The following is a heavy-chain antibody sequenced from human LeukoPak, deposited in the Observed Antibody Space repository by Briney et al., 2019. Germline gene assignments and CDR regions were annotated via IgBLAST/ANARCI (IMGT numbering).Heavy chain of an antibody. J-gene: IGHJ4*02. CDR2: IDTAGDT. V-gene: IGHV3-13*04. D-gene: IGHD1-1*01. CDR3: ARREFQLDLDY. Sequence: PGGSLRLSCAASGFTFSSYDMHWVRQATGKGLEWVSVIDTAGDTYYADSLKGRFTVSRDNAKNTVYLQMNSLRAEDTAMYYCARREFQLDLDYWGQGTLVTVSS. CDR1: GFTFSSYD.